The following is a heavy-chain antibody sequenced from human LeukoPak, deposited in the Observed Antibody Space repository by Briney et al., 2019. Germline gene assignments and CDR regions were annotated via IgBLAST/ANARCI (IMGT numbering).Heavy chain of an antibody. CDR1: GGSINSYY. D-gene: IGHD5-18*01. CDR2: IYYSGGT. V-gene: IGHV4-59*08. CDR3: VSPRGFSYGYFDY. Sequence: SETLSLTCTVSGGSINSYYWSWIRQPPGKGLEWIGSIYYSGGTHYNPSLKSRVTISADTSKNQFSLTLGSVSATDTAVYYCVSPRGFSYGYFDYWGQGTLVTVSS. J-gene: IGHJ4*02.